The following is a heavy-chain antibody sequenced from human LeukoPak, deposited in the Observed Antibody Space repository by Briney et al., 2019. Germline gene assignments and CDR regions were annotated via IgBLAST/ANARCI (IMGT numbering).Heavy chain of an antibody. CDR3: ARVGIGCSGGSCYLDAFDI. D-gene: IGHD2-15*01. CDR2: IKQDGSEK. V-gene: IGHV3-7*01. CDR1: GFTFSSYW. J-gene: IGHJ3*02. Sequence: GGSLRLSCAASGFTFSSYWMSWIRQAPGKGLEWVANIKQDGSEKYYVDSVKGRFTISRDNAKNSLYLQMNSLRAEDTAVYYCARVGIGCSGGSCYLDAFDIWGQGTMVTVSS.